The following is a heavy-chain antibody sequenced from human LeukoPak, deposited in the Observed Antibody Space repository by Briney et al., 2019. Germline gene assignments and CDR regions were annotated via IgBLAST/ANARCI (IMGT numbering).Heavy chain of an antibody. V-gene: IGHV4-61*02. CDR1: GGSISSGSYY. D-gene: IGHD3-10*01. CDR3: ARLLLWFGEPTFFDY. CDR2: IYTSGST. J-gene: IGHJ4*02. Sequence: PSQTLSLTCTVSGGSISSGSYYWSWIRQPAGKGLEWIGRIYTSGSTNYNPSLKSRVTISVDTSKNQFPLKLSSVTAADTAVYYCARLLLWFGEPTFFDYWGQGTLVTVSS.